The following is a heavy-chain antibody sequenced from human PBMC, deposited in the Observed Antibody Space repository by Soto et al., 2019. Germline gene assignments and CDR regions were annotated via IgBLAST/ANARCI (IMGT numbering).Heavy chain of an antibody. CDR2: INPSGGST. CDR3: AKTRRYCSGGSCYLASWFDP. CDR1: GYTFTSYY. V-gene: IGHV1-46*01. J-gene: IGHJ5*02. D-gene: IGHD2-15*01. Sequence: ASVKVSCKASGYTFTSYYMHWVRQAPGQGLEWMGIINPSGGSTSYAQKFQGRVTMTRDTSTSTVYMELSSLRSEDTAVYYCAKTRRYCSGGSCYLASWFDPWGQGTLVTVSS.